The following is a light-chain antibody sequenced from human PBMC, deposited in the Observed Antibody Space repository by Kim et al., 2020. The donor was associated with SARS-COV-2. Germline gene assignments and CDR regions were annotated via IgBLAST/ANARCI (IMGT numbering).Light chain of an antibody. CDR1: NSNIGSHYG. Sequence: QSALTQPPSVSGTPGQTVTISCTGNNSNIGSHYGEHWYVQLPGSAPRVLITRYSRRPSGVPDRISGSKSGTSASLAITGLQADDEADYYCKSYDSTLNVVVFGGGTQLTVL. J-gene: IGLJ3*02. V-gene: IGLV1-40*01. CDR2: RYS. CDR3: KSYDSTLNVVV.